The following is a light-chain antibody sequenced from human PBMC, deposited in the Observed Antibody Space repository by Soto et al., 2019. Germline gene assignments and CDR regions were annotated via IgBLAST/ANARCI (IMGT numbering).Light chain of an antibody. V-gene: IGKV1-33*01. Sequence: DIQMTQSPSSLSASVGDRVTITCQASQDINNYVNWYQQKPGKAPKLLIFDASTLKTGVPSRFRGSRSWTEFSFTISSLQLEDIETYYCQQSNDLVSFGQGTRLEIK. CDR2: DAS. CDR3: QQSNDLVS. CDR1: QDINNY. J-gene: IGKJ5*01.